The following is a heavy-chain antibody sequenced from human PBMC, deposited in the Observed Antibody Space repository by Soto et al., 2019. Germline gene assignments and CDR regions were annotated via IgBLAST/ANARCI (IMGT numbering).Heavy chain of an antibody. Sequence: GSLRLSCAASGFTFSSYAMGWVRQGPGKGLEWVAVVSIGGSTHYADSVRGRFTISRDNSKNTLSLQMNSLTAEDTAVYFCAKRRGAGGHFDYWGQGALVTVSA. CDR1: GFTFSSYA. CDR2: VSIGGST. V-gene: IGHV3-23*01. CDR3: AKRRGAGGHFDY. J-gene: IGHJ4*02. D-gene: IGHD2-15*01.